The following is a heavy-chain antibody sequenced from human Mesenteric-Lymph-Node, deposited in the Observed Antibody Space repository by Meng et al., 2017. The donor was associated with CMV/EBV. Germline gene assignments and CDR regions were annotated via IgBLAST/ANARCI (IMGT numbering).Heavy chain of an antibody. CDR3: ARDQFRWGSDAFDI. Sequence: GESLKISCAASGFSLSTYGMHWVRQAPGKGLEWVAVISYPREEVTYSDSVKGRFNVSRDDSENTLYLHMDTLRADDTGLYYCARDQFRWGSDAFDIWGQGTVVTVSS. CDR1: GFSLSTYG. J-gene: IGHJ3*02. CDR2: ISYPREEV. D-gene: IGHD3-16*01. V-gene: IGHV3-30*03.